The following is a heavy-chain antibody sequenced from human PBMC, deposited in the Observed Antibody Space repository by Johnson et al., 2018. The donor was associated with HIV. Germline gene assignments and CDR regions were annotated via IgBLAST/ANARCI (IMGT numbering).Heavy chain of an antibody. J-gene: IGHJ3*02. CDR3: ARDWEGYAFDI. CDR2: ISYDGSNK. D-gene: IGHD1-26*01. CDR1: GFSFSSYA. V-gene: IGHV3-30*04. Sequence: QVQLVESGGGVVQPGRSLRLSCAASGFSFSSYAMHWVRQAPGKGLEWVAIISYDGSNKYYADSVKGRFTISRDNSKNTLYLQMSSLGADDTAVYYCARDWEGYAFDIWGQGTMVTVSS.